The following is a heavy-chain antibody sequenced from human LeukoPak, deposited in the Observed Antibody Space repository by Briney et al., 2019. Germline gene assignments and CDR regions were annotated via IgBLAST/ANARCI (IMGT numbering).Heavy chain of an antibody. J-gene: IGHJ6*02. CDR3: ARETSSEIIGGMDV. CDR2: IQTDGNPK. D-gene: IGHD3-22*01. V-gene: IGHV3-30*02. CDR1: GFIFSNSG. Sequence: PGGSLRLSCAASGFIFSNSGMHWVRQAPGKGLEWVAFIQTDGNPKYYADSVRGRFTISRDNFKKTCYLQMDSLRVEDTAVYYCARETSSEIIGGMDVRGQGTTVTVPS.